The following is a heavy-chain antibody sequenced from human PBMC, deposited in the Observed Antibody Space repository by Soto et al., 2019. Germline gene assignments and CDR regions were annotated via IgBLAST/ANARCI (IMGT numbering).Heavy chain of an antibody. D-gene: IGHD3-3*01. CDR1: GDSHY. Sequence: QAQLRESGPGLVKPSETLSLTCTFSGDSHYWVWIRQPPGKGLEWIGRVCYSGSTCSRGTTYYNPSLKSRVTVSVQTSENQLSLNLNFVTAADTAVYYCASGTSYDAPTGFYTNYYMDLWGRGTTVTVSS. V-gene: IGHV4-39*01. CDR3: ASGTSYDAPTGFYTNYYMDL. CDR2: VCYSGST. J-gene: IGHJ6*03.